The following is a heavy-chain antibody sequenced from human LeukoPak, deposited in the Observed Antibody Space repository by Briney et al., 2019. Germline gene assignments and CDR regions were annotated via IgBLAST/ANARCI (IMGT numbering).Heavy chain of an antibody. V-gene: IGHV3-66*01. CDR2: IYSGGTT. CDR3: ARMRSFHFDY. Sequence: PGGSLRLSCAVSEFTFSSNYMSWVRQAPGKGLEWVSVIYSGGTTYYADSVKGRFTISRDNSKNTLYLQMNSLRAEDTAVYYCARMRSFHFDYWGQGTLVTVSS. CDR1: EFTFSSNY. J-gene: IGHJ4*02. D-gene: IGHD3-10*01.